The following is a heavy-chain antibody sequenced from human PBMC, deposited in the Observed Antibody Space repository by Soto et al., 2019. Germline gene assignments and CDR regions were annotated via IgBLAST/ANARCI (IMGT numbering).Heavy chain of an antibody. V-gene: IGHV3-9*01. CDR1: GFTFDDYA. Sequence: GGSLRLSCAASGFTFDDYAMHWVRQAPGKGLEWVSGISWNSGSIGYADSVKGRFTISRDNAKNSLYLQMNSLRAEDTALYYCAKGGRDGYNKGPFDYWGQGTLVSVS. CDR3: AKGGRDGYNKGPFDY. D-gene: IGHD5-12*01. J-gene: IGHJ4*02. CDR2: ISWNSGSI.